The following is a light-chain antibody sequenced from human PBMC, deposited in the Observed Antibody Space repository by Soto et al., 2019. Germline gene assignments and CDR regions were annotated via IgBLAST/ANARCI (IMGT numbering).Light chain of an antibody. CDR1: SSDVGGYNY. J-gene: IGLJ2*01. Sequence: QSVLTQPPSASGCPGQSVTSSCTGTSSDVGGYNYVSWYQQHPGKAPKLMIYEVSKRPSGVPDRFSGSKSGNTASLTVSGLQAEDEADYYCTSYAVSNSFVVFGGGTKVTV. CDR3: TSYAVSNSFVV. CDR2: EVS. V-gene: IGLV2-8*01.